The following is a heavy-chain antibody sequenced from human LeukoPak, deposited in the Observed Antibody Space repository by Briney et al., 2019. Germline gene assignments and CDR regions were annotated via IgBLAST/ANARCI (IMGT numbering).Heavy chain of an antibody. D-gene: IGHD3-3*01. Sequence: PGGSLRLSCAASGFTFSSYWMHWVRQAPGKGLVWVLRINSDGSSTSYADSVKGRFTISRDNAKNTLYLQMNSLRAEDTAVYYCAREAFGVVMWFDPWGQGTLVTVSS. CDR2: INSDGSST. CDR3: AREAFGVVMWFDP. V-gene: IGHV3-74*01. J-gene: IGHJ5*02. CDR1: GFTFSSYW.